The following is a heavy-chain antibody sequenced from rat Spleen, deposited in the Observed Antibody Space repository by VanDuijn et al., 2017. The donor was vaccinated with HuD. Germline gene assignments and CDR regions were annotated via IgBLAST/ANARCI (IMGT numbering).Heavy chain of an antibody. Sequence: EVQLVESDGGLVQPGRSLKLSCAASGFTFSDFYMAWVRQAPTKGLEWVATISYDDSTTYYRDSVKGRFTLSRDNAKSTLYLQMDSLRSEDTATYYCSRRYDFDYWGQGVMVTVSS. CDR3: SRRYDFDY. CDR2: ISYDDSTT. V-gene: IGHV5-29*01. J-gene: IGHJ2*01. D-gene: IGHD1-11*01. CDR1: GFTFSDFY.